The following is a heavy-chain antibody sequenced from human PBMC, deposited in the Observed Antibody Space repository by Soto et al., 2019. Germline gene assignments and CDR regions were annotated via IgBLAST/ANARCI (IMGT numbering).Heavy chain of an antibody. Sequence: QVQLVESGGGVVQPGRSLRLSCAASGFTFSSYAMHWVRQAPGKGLEWVAVISYDGSNKYYADSVKGRFTISRDNSKNTLYLQMNSLRAEDTAVYYCVGYSGSYSPLLRDYWGQGTLVTVSS. CDR1: GFTFSSYA. D-gene: IGHD1-26*01. CDR3: VGYSGSYSPLLRDY. V-gene: IGHV3-30-3*01. J-gene: IGHJ4*02. CDR2: ISYDGSNK.